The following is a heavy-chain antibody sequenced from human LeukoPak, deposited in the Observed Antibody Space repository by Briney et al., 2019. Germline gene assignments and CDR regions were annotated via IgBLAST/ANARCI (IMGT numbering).Heavy chain of an antibody. Sequence: GGSLRLSCAASGLTFSKMNWVRQAPGKGLEWVSYIDNSGSTIYCADSVKGRFTISRDNAKNSLYLQMNSLRVEDTAVYYCSSWPHNDYWGQGTLVTVSS. CDR1: GLTFSK. CDR3: SSWPHNDY. J-gene: IGHJ4*02. V-gene: IGHV3-48*03. CDR2: IDNSGSTI. D-gene: IGHD6-13*01.